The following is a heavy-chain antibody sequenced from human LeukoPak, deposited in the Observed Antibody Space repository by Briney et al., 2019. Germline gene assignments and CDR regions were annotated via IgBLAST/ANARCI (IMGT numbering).Heavy chain of an antibody. D-gene: IGHD6-13*01. V-gene: IGHV1-69*06. CDR2: IIPIFGTA. CDR1: GGTFSSYA. J-gene: IGHJ6*03. Sequence: SVKVSCKASGGTFSSYAISWVRQAPGQGLEWMGGIIPIFGTANYAQKFQGRVTITADKSTSTAYMELSSLRSEDTAVYYCARVVGLTGYSSTWYSGYYYYMDVWGKETTVTVSS. CDR3: ARVVGLTGYSSTWYSGYYYYMDV.